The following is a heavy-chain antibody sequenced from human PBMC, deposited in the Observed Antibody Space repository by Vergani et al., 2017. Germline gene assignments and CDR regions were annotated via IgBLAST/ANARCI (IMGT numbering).Heavy chain of an antibody. CDR1: GGSISSHY. V-gene: IGHV4-59*11. D-gene: IGHD3-16*02. CDR3: ARGRRSYRGRIDAFDI. Sequence: QVQLQESGPGLVKPSETLSLTCTVSGGSISSHYWSWIRQPPGKGLEWIGEINHSGSTNYNPSLKSRVTISVDTSKNQFSLKLSSVTAADTAVYYCARGRRSYRGRIDAFDIWGQGTMVTVSS. J-gene: IGHJ3*02. CDR2: INHSGST.